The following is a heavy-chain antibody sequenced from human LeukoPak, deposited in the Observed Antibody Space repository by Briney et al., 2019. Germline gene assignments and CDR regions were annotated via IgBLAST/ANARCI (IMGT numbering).Heavy chain of an antibody. Sequence: KPSETLSLTCTVSGGSISSYYWSWIRQPPGKGLEWIGYIYYSGSTNYNPSPKSRVTISVDTSKNQFSLKLSSVTAADTAVYYCARHGGLLRFLEWLSPLYYYYYGMDVWGQGTTVTVSS. CDR2: IYYSGST. J-gene: IGHJ6*02. CDR1: GGSISSYY. V-gene: IGHV4-59*08. D-gene: IGHD3-3*01. CDR3: ARHGGLLRFLEWLSPLYYYYYGMDV.